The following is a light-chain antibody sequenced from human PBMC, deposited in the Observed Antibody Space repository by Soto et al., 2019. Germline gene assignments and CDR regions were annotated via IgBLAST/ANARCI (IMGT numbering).Light chain of an antibody. J-gene: IGKJ5*01. CDR1: QSVSSSS. CDR3: QQYGSSPIA. V-gene: IGKV3-20*01. Sequence: EIVLTQSPGTLSLSPGERATLSCRATQSVSSSSVAWYQQKPGQAPRLLISGASSRATGIPDRFSGSGSGTDFTLTISRLEPEDFAVYYWQQYGSSPIAFGQGTRLDIK. CDR2: GAS.